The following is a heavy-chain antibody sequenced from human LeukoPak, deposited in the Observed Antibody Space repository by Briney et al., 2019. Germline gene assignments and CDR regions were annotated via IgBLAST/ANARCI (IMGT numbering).Heavy chain of an antibody. V-gene: IGHV4-39*07. J-gene: IGHJ4*02. Sequence: SETPSLTCTVSGGSISTSNYYWGWIRQPPGKGLEWIGNIFYSGSTYYSPSLRSRVTISLDTSRNQFSLKLNSVTAADTAVYYCARKTTVTTPYFDYWGQGTLVTVSS. CDR2: IFYSGST. D-gene: IGHD4-17*01. CDR1: GGSISTSNYY. CDR3: ARKTTVTTPYFDY.